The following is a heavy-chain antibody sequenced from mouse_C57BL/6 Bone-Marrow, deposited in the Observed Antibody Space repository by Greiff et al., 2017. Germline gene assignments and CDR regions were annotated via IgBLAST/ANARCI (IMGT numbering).Heavy chain of an antibody. D-gene: IGHD2-2*01. CDR2: IYPGSGST. V-gene: IGHV1-55*01. CDR3: ASSTMVTTTGYYFDY. J-gene: IGHJ2*01. CDR1: GYTFTSYW. Sequence: VQLQQSGAELVKPGASVKMSCKASGYTFTSYWITWVKQRPGQGLEWIGDIYPGSGSTNYNEKFKSKATLTVDTSSSTAYMQLSSLTSEDSAVYYCASSTMVTTTGYYFDYWAKAPLSQSPQ.